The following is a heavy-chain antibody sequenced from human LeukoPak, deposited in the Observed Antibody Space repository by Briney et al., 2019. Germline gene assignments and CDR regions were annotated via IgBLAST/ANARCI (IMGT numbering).Heavy chain of an antibody. Sequence: GGSLRLSCAASGFTFSSYAMHWVRQAPGKGLEYVSAISSNGGSTYYANSVRGRFTISRDNSKNTLYLQMNSLRAEDTAVYYCAKDRMEYSSSPDYWGQGTLVTVSS. D-gene: IGHD6-6*01. CDR1: GFTFSSYA. CDR3: AKDRMEYSSSPDY. J-gene: IGHJ4*02. V-gene: IGHV3-64*01. CDR2: ISSNGGST.